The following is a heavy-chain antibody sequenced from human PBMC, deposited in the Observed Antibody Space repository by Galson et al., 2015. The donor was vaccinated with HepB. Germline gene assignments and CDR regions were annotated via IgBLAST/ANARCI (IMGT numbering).Heavy chain of an antibody. CDR1: A. CDR2: ISYDVSNK. CDR3: ARDGKRYYDFWSGYSNWFDP. Sequence: AMHWVRQAPGKGLEWMAVISYDVSNKYYADSVKGRFTVSRDNSKNTLYLQMNSLRAEDTAVYCCARDGKRYYDFWSGYSNWFDPWGQGTLVTVAS. D-gene: IGHD3-3*01. J-gene: IGHJ5*02. V-gene: IGHV3-30-3*01.